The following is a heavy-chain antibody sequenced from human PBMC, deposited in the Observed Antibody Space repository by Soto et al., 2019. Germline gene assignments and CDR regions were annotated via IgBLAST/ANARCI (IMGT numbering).Heavy chain of an antibody. Sequence: GGSLRLSCAASGFTFSSYWMHWVRQAPGKGLVWVSRINSDGSSTSYADSVKGRFTISRDNAKNTLYLQMNSLRAEDTAVYYCAREGLWFGELLFDPWGQGTLVTVSS. V-gene: IGHV3-74*01. CDR1: GFTFSSYW. CDR2: INSDGSST. D-gene: IGHD3-10*01. J-gene: IGHJ5*02. CDR3: AREGLWFGELLFDP.